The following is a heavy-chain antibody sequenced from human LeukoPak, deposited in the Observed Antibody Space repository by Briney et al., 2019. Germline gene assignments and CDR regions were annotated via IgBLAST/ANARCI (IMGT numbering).Heavy chain of an antibody. CDR1: GASISSSYDY. CDR3: ARRRAGIAGPFDY. D-gene: IGHD6-13*01. Sequence: KPSETLSLTCAVSGASISSSYDYWGWIRQPPGKGLEWIGNVFYSGTTYINPSLKSRVTISVDTSKNHFSLTLTSVTAADTAVFFCARRRAGIAGPFDYWGQGILVIVSS. CDR2: VFYSGTT. J-gene: IGHJ4*02. V-gene: IGHV4-39*02.